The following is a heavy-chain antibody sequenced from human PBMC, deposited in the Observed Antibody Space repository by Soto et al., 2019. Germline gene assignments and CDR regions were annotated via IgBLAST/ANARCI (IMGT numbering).Heavy chain of an antibody. J-gene: IGHJ6*02. V-gene: IGHV3-33*01. D-gene: IGHD6-13*01. CDR2: IWNDGNGY. CDR1: GFNFNNYG. CDR3: ARRQISPPTRGAASARGGMDV. Sequence: ESGGGVVQPGRSLRLSCAASGFNFNNYGMHWVRQAPGKGLEWVAVIWNDGNGYYYANSVKGRFTISRDNSKNTLYLQTRSLRAEETAVYYCARRQISPPTRGAASARGGMDVWGQGTTVTVSS.